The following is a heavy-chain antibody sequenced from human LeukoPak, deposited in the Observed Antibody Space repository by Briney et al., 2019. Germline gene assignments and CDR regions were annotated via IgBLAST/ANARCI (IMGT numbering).Heavy chain of an antibody. Sequence: PSETLSLTRAVSGGSISSGGYSWSWIRQPPGKGLEWIGYIYHSGSTYYNPSLKSRVTISVDRSKNQFSLKLSSVTAADTAVYYCARGSRSSTSGHFDYWGQGTLVTVSS. J-gene: IGHJ4*02. D-gene: IGHD2-2*01. V-gene: IGHV4-30-2*01. CDR1: GGSISSGGYS. CDR3: ARGSRSSTSGHFDY. CDR2: IYHSGST.